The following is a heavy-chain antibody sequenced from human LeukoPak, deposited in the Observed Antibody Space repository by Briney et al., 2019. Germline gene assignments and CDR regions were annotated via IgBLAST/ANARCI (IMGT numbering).Heavy chain of an antibody. CDR2: INPNSGGT. V-gene: IGHV1-2*06. D-gene: IGHD4-17*01. J-gene: IGHJ4*02. Sequence: ASVKVSCKASGYTFTGYYMHWVRQAPGQGLEWMGRINPNSGGTNYAQKFQGRVTMTRDTSISTAYMELSRLRSDDMAVYYCARALATVTTWVLDYWGQGTLVTVSS. CDR3: ARALATVTTWVLDY. CDR1: GYTFTGYY.